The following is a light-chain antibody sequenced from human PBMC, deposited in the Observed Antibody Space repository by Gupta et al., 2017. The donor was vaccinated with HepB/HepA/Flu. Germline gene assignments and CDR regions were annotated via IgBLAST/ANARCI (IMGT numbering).Light chain of an antibody. V-gene: IGKV4-1*01. CDR3: QQYYSTPP. J-gene: IGKJ1*01. Sequence: DIVMPQSPDSLAVSLGERATINCKSSQSVLSSSNNKNYLAWYQQKPGQPPKLLIYWASTRESGVPDRFSGSGSGTDFTLTISSLQAEDVAVYYCQQYYSTPPFGQGTKVEIK. CDR1: QSVLSSSNNKNY. CDR2: WAS.